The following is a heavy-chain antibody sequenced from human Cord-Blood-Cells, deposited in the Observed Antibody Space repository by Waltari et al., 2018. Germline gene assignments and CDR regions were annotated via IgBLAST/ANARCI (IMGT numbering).Heavy chain of an antibody. CDR3: AKDRSSIAAHDAFDI. D-gene: IGHD6-6*01. V-gene: IGHV3-30*02. Sequence: QMQLVESGGGVVQPGGSLRLSCAASGFTFSSYGMHWVRQAPGKGLEWVAFIRYDGSNKYYADSVKGRFTISRDNSKNTLYLQMNSLRAEDTAVYYCAKDRSSIAAHDAFDIWGQGTMVTVSS. J-gene: IGHJ3*02. CDR2: IRYDGSNK. CDR1: GFTFSSYG.